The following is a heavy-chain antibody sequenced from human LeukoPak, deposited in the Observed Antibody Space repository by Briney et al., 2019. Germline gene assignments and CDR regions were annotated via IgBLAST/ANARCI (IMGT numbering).Heavy chain of an antibody. CDR3: ARSGSTGVLNDAFDI. Sequence: PSQTLSLTCTVSGGSISSSSYYWVWIRQTPQQGLEWIGSVYQSGTSYYNPSFKSRCTISVDTLNNQFSLNLNSVTAADTAMYYCARSGSTGVLNDAFDIWGQGTTVSVSS. D-gene: IGHD3-10*01. CDR2: VYQSGTS. CDR1: GGSISSSSYY. J-gene: IGHJ3*02. V-gene: IGHV4-39*07.